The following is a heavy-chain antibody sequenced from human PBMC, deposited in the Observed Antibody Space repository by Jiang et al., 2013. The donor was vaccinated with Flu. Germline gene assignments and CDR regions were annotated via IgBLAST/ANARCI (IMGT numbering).Heavy chain of an antibody. D-gene: IGHD2-21*02. V-gene: IGHV3-23*01. Sequence: QLLESGGGLVQPGGSLRLSCAASGFTFSSYAMSWVRQAPGKGLEWVSAISGSGGSTYYADSVKGRFTISRDNSKNTLYLQMNSLRAEDTAVYYCAKARPTFVVVTAIFDYWGQGTLVTVSS. CDR2: ISGSGGST. CDR3: AKARPTFVVVTAIFDY. CDR1: GFTFSSYA. J-gene: IGHJ4*02.